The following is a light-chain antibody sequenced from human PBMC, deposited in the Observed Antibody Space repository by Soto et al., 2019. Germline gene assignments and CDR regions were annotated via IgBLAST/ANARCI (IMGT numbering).Light chain of an antibody. Sequence: EIVLTQSPGTLSLSPGERVTLSCRPSQSVSSSNLAWYQQKPGQAPRLLIYAASSRTTGIPDSFSSSGSGTDFTLTISRLAPEDAAVYYCQQYGRSLSFGGGTKVDIK. J-gene: IGKJ4*01. CDR1: QSVSSSN. CDR2: AAS. V-gene: IGKV3-20*01. CDR3: QQYGRSLS.